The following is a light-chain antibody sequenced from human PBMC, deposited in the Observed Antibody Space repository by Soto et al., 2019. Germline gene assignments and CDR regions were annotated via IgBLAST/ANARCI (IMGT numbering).Light chain of an antibody. V-gene: IGKV3-20*01. CDR2: AVF. Sequence: ETVLTQSPGTVSLSPGERATLSCRTSQSVNRNFLAWYQQKPGQATRLLIYAVFNRATGIPDRFSGSGSGTDFTLTISGLEPEDSAVYFCQHYGGSPRTFGQGTKLEIK. CDR1: QSVNRNF. CDR3: QHYGGSPRT. J-gene: IGKJ2*01.